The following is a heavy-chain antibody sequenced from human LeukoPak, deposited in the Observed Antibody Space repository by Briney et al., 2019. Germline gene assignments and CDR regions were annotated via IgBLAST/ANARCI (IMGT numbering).Heavy chain of an antibody. D-gene: IGHD5-12*01. Sequence: GGSLRLSCAASGFTFSSYGMHWVRQAPGKGLEWVAVISYDGSNKYYADSVKGRFTISRDNSKNTLYLQMNSLRAEDTAVYYCAKDLANYYYYGMDVWGQGATVTVSS. CDR1: GFTFSSYG. CDR3: AKDLANYYYYGMDV. J-gene: IGHJ6*02. CDR2: ISYDGSNK. V-gene: IGHV3-30*18.